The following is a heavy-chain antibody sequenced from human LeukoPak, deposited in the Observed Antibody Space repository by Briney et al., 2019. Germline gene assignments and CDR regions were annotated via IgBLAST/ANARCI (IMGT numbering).Heavy chain of an antibody. CDR3: ARDADYAGFDY. CDR2: INPNSGGT. D-gene: IGHD4-17*01. CDR1: GYTFTGYY. J-gene: IGHJ4*02. V-gene: IGHV1-2*02. Sequence: ASVTVSCKASGYTFTGYYMHWLRQAPGQGLEWMGWINPNSGGTNYAQKFQGRVTMTRDTSISTAYMELSRLRSDDTAVYYCARDADYAGFDYWGQGTLVTVSS.